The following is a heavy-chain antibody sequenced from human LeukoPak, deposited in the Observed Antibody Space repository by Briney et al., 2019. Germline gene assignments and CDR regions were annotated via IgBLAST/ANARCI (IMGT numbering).Heavy chain of an antibody. CDR1: GFTFSSYG. D-gene: IGHD3-9*01. J-gene: IGHJ3*02. CDR3: AKERTYYDILTGYSDAFDI. V-gene: IGHV3-30*18. Sequence: GGSLRLSCAASGFTFSSYGMHWVRQAPGKGLEWVAVISYDGSNKYYADSVKGRFTISRDNSKNTLYLQMNSLRAEDTAVYYCAKERTYYDILTGYSDAFDIWGQGTMVTVSS. CDR2: ISYDGSNK.